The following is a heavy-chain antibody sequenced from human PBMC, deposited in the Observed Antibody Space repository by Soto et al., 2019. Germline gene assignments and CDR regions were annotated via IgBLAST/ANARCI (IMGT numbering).Heavy chain of an antibody. V-gene: IGHV4-30-2*01. CDR1: GGSISSGGYS. D-gene: IGHD3-3*01. J-gene: IGHJ5*02. CDR3: ARVYYDQNWFDP. Sequence: SETLSLTCAVSGGSISSGGYSWSWIRQPPGKGLEWIGYTYHSGSTYYNPSLKSRVTISVDRSKNQFSLKLSSVTAADTAVYYCARVYYDQNWFDPWGQGTLVTVS. CDR2: TYHSGST.